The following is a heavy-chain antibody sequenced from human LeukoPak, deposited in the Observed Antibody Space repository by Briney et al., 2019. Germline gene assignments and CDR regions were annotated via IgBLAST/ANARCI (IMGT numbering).Heavy chain of an antibody. J-gene: IGHJ4*02. CDR2: MWYDGSNK. D-gene: IGHD5-18*01. CDR3: AREDTSLVIAY. V-gene: IGHV3-33*01. Sequence: PGRSLRLSCAASGFTFSNYGMHWVRQAPGKGLEWVAVMWYDGSNKYYTDSVEGRFTISRDNSKNTLYLQMNSLRAEDTAVYYCAREDTSLVIAYWGQGTLVTVSS. CDR1: GFTFSNYG.